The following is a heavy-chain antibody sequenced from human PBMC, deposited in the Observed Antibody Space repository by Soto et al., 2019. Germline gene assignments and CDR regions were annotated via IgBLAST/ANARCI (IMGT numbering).Heavy chain of an antibody. CDR3: ARDPSSGWPYFDY. CDR1: GFTFSSYS. D-gene: IGHD6-19*01. CDR2: ISSSSSYI. J-gene: IGHJ4*02. Sequence: EVQLVESGGGLVKPGGSLRLSCAASGFTFSSYSMNWVRQAPGKGLEWVSSISSSSSYIYYADSVKHRFTISTDNAKNSLYLQMNSLRAEDTAVYYCARDPSSGWPYFDYWGQGTLVTVSS. V-gene: IGHV3-21*01.